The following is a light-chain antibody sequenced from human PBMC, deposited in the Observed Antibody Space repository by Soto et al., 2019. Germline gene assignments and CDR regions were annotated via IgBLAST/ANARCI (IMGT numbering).Light chain of an antibody. CDR1: SGHSNYG. J-gene: IGLJ2*01. V-gene: IGLV4-69*01. Sequence: QPVLTQSPSASASLGASVKLTCTLSSGHSNYGIAWHQQQPEKGPRYLMRFNSDGSHTKGDGIPDRFSGSSSWADRYLTISILQSEDEADYYCQTWGTGIHVIFGGGTKLTVL. CDR2: FNSDGSH. CDR3: QTWGTGIHVI.